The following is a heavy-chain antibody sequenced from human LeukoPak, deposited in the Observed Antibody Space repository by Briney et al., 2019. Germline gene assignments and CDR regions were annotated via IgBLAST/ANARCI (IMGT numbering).Heavy chain of an antibody. Sequence: RGESLKISCKGSGYSFTSYWIGWVRQMPGKGLEWMGIIYPGDSDTRYSPSFQGQVTISADKSISTAYLQWSSLKASDTAMYYCAKYAVAGTDSRTPDLDYWGQGTLVTVSS. V-gene: IGHV5-51*01. D-gene: IGHD6-19*01. CDR3: AKYAVAGTDSRTPDLDY. CDR1: GYSFTSYW. J-gene: IGHJ4*02. CDR2: IYPGDSDT.